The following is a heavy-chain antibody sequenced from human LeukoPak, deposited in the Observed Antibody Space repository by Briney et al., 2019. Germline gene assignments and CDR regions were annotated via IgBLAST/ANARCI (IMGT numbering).Heavy chain of an antibody. D-gene: IGHD5-12*01. V-gene: IGHV4-39*07. CDR2: IYYSGST. CDR1: GGSINSYY. J-gene: IGHJ4*02. Sequence: SETLSLTCTVSGGSINSYYWSWIRQPPGKGLEWIGSIYYSGSTYYNPSLKSRVTISVDTSKNQFSLKLSSVTAADTAVYYCASSGWLTLNPFDYWGQGTLVTVSS. CDR3: ASSGWLTLNPFDY.